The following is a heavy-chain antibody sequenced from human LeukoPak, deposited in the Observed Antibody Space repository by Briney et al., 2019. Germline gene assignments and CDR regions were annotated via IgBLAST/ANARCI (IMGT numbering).Heavy chain of an antibody. CDR2: INPNSGGT. D-gene: IGHD1-1*01. CDR3: AADADKLERRLDYYMDV. Sequence: GASVKVSCKASGYTFTGYYMHWVRQAPGQGLEWMGWINPNSGGTNYAQKFQERVTITRDMSTSTAYMELSSLRSEDTAVYYCAADADKLERRLDYYMDVWGKGTTVTVSS. V-gene: IGHV1-2*02. J-gene: IGHJ6*03. CDR1: GYTFTGYY.